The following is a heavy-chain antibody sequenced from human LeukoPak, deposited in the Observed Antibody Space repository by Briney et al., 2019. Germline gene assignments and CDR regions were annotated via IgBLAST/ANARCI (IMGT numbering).Heavy chain of an antibody. D-gene: IGHD1-7*01. Sequence: PGGSLRLSCAASGFTFSSYSMNWVRQAPGKGLEWVSYISSSSSTIYYADSVKGRLTISRDNAKNSLYLQMNSLRAEDTAVYYCARAELELRAYFDLWGRGTLVTVSS. J-gene: IGHJ2*01. CDR3: ARAELELRAYFDL. CDR1: GFTFSSYS. V-gene: IGHV3-48*04. CDR2: ISSSSSTI.